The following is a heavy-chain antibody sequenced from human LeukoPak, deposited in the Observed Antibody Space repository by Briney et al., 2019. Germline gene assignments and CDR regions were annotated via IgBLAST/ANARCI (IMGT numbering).Heavy chain of an antibody. Sequence: GGSLRLSCAASGFTFSSYWMHWVRQAPGKGLVWFSRINSDGSITSYADSVKGRFTISRDNAKNTLYLQMNSPRAEDTAVYYCAKDRGDGAFDIWGQGTMVTVSS. CDR1: GFTFSSYW. D-gene: IGHD2-21*01. CDR3: AKDRGDGAFDI. CDR2: INSDGSIT. V-gene: IGHV3-74*01. J-gene: IGHJ3*02.